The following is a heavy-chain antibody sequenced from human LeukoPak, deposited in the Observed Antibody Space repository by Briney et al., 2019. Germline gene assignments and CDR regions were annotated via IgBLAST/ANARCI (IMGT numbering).Heavy chain of an antibody. D-gene: IGHD4-17*01. CDR2: ISYDGSNK. V-gene: IGHV3-30-3*01. J-gene: IGHJ4*02. Sequence: GGSLRLSCAASGVIFNNFAFHWVRQAPGKGLEWVAAISYDGSNKYYADSVRGRLTISRDNSKNTLYLQMHSLRAEDTAVYYCARAGRADGDYHYFEYWGQGTLVTVSS. CDR1: GVIFNNFA. CDR3: ARAGRADGDYHYFEY.